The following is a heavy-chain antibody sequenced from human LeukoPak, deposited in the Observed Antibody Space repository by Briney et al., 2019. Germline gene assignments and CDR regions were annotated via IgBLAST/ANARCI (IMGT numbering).Heavy chain of an antibody. CDR2: INSDGSSI. J-gene: IGHJ4*02. CDR3: ARVPLYSSGWYTLGY. CDR1: GFTFSSYW. Sequence: GGSLRLSCAASGFTFSSYWMHWVRQGPGKGLVWVSRINSDGSSINYADSVKGRFTISRDNAKNTLYLQMNSLRAEGTAVYYCARVPLYSSGWYTLGYWGQGTLVTVSS. D-gene: IGHD6-19*01. V-gene: IGHV3-74*01.